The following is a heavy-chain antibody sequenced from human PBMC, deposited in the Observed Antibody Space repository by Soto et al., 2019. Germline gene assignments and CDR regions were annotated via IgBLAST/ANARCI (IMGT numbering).Heavy chain of an antibody. CDR1: GFTFSSYS. Sequence: EVQLVESGGGLVKPGGSLRLSCAASGFTFSSYSMNWVRQAPGKGLEWVSSISSSSTYIYYADSVQGRFTISRDNAKNSLYLQMNSLSAEDTAVYYCASQISGYYYYGMDVWGQGTTVIVSS. D-gene: IGHD2-15*01. CDR3: ASQISGYYYYGMDV. J-gene: IGHJ6*02. CDR2: ISSSSTYI. V-gene: IGHV3-21*01.